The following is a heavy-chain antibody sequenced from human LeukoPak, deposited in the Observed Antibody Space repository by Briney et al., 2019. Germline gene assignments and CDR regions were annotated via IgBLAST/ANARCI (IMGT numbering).Heavy chain of an antibody. CDR2: IYYSGST. Sequence: PSETLSLTWTVSGGSISSYYWSWIRQPPGKGLEWIGYIYYSGSTNYNPSLKSRVTISVDTSKNQFSLKLSSVTAADTAVYYCARHEYYGSARFDYWGQGTLVTVSS. CDR3: ARHEYYGSARFDY. D-gene: IGHD3-10*01. CDR1: GGSISSYY. V-gene: IGHV4-59*08. J-gene: IGHJ4*02.